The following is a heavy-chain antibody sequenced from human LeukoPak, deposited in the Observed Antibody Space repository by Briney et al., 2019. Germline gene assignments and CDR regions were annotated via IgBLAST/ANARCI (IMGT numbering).Heavy chain of an antibody. CDR3: ARQGVGATDC. CDR2: IIYSGST. J-gene: IGHJ4*02. D-gene: IGHD1-26*01. Sequence: SETLSLTCTVSGGSISSSTYYWAWIRQSPGKGLEWIGSIIYSGSTYYNPSLESRVTISVDTSKNQFSLRLISVTAVDTAVYYCARQGVGATDCWGQGTLVTVSS. V-gene: IGHV4-39*01. CDR1: GGSISSSTYY.